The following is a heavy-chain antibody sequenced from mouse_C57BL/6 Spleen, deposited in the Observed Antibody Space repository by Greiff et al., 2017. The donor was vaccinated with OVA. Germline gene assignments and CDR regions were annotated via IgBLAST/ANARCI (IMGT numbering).Heavy chain of an antibody. CDR1: GYTFTSYW. Sequence: QVQLQQPGAELVRPGSSVKLSCKASGYTFTSYWMHWVKQRPIQGLEWIGNIDPSDSETHYNQKFKDKATLTVDKSSSTAYMQLSSLTSEDSAVYYCASQDYEGWYFDVWGTGTTVTVSS. CDR3: ASQDYEGWYFDV. V-gene: IGHV1-52*01. J-gene: IGHJ1*03. CDR2: IDPSDSET. D-gene: IGHD2-4*01.